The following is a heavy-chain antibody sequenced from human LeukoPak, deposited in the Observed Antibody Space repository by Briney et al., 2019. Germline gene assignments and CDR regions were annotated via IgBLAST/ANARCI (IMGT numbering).Heavy chain of an antibody. D-gene: IGHD4-23*01. V-gene: IGHV3-11*01. CDR2: ISSSGSTI. J-gene: IGHJ4*02. CDR3: ARGRSTVVTHFDY. CDR1: GFTFSDYY. Sequence: GGSLRLSCAASGFTFSDYYMSWIRQAPGKGLGWVSYISSSGSTIYYADSVKGRFTISRDNAKNSLYLQMNSLRAEDTAVYYCARGRSTVVTHFDYWGQGTLVTVSS.